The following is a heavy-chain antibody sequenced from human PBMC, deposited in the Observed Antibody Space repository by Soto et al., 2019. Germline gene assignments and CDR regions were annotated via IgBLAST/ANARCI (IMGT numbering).Heavy chain of an antibody. D-gene: IGHD1-26*01. V-gene: IGHV3-33*01. CDR2: IWYDGSNK. J-gene: IGHJ6*02. CDR3: AREVGASAYYYYGMDV. CDR1: GFTFSSYG. Sequence: GGSLRLSCAASGFTFSSYGMHWVRQAPGKGLEWVAVIWYDGSNKYYADSVKGRFTISRDNSKNTLYLQMNSLRAEDTAVYYCAREVGASAYYYYGMDVWGQGTTVTVSS.